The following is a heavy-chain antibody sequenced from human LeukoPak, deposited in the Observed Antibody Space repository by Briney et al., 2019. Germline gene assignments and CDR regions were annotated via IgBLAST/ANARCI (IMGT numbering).Heavy chain of an antibody. J-gene: IGHJ4*02. CDR2: IKSKTDGGTT. CDR3: TTVQTSPVHSSGWWVGY. CDR1: GFSFTDAW. V-gene: IGHV3-15*01. D-gene: IGHD6-19*01. Sequence: PGGSLRLSCAASGFSFTDAWMSWVRQAPGEGLEWVGHIKSKTDGGTTDSAAPVKGRFIISRDDSKNTLYLQMNSLKTEDTAVYYCTTVQTSPVHSSGWWVGYCGQGTLVTVSS.